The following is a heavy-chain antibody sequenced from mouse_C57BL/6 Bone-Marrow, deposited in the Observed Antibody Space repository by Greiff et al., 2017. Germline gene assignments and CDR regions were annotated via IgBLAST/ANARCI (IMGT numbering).Heavy chain of an antibody. CDR3: ARPYYSNYWYFDV. V-gene: IGHV1-55*01. Sequence: VQLQQSGAELVKPGASVKMSCKASGYTFTSYWITWVKQRPGQGLEWIGDIYPGSGSTNYNEKFKSKATLTIDTSSSTAYMQLSSLTSEDSAVYYCARPYYSNYWYFDVWGTGTTVTGSS. J-gene: IGHJ1*03. D-gene: IGHD2-5*01. CDR2: IYPGSGST. CDR1: GYTFTSYW.